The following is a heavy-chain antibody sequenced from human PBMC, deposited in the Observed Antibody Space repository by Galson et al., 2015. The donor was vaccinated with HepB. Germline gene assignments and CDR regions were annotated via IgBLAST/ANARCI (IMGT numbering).Heavy chain of an antibody. Sequence: LSLTCTVSGGSISSYYWSWIRQPPGKGLEWIGYIYYSGSTNYNPSLKSRVTISVDTSKNQFSLKLSSVTAADTAVYYCARGLPMTTVVTLGGRGYYFDYWGQGTLVTVSS. V-gene: IGHV4-59*01. D-gene: IGHD4-23*01. CDR1: GGSISSYY. CDR3: ARGLPMTTVVTLGGRGYYFDY. CDR2: IYYSGST. J-gene: IGHJ4*02.